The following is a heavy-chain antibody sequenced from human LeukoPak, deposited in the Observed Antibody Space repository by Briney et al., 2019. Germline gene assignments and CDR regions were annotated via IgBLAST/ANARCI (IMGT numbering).Heavy chain of an antibody. D-gene: IGHD1-1*01. V-gene: IGHV4-59*08. CDR2: IYYSGST. CDR3: ARQGGGTTDFDY. Sequence: SETLSLTCTVSGGSNSSYSWSWIRQPPGKGLEWIGYIYYSGSTNYNPSLKSRVTISVDASKNQFSLKLSSVTAADTAVYYCARQGGGTTDFDYWGQGTLVTVSS. CDR1: GGSNSSYS. J-gene: IGHJ4*02.